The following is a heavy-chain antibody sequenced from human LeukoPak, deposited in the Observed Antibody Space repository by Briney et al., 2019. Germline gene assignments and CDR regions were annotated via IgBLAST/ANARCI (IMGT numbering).Heavy chain of an antibody. V-gene: IGHV4-34*01. CDR1: GGSFSGYY. CDR2: INHSGST. J-gene: IGHJ5*02. CDR3: ARGGFGYCSGGSCYLNWFDP. D-gene: IGHD2-15*01. Sequence: PSETLSLTCAVYGGSFSGYYWSWIRQPPGKGLGWIGEINHSGSTNYNPSLKSRVTISVDTSKNQFSLKLSSVTAADTAVYYCARGGFGYCSGGSCYLNWFDPWGQGTLVTVSS.